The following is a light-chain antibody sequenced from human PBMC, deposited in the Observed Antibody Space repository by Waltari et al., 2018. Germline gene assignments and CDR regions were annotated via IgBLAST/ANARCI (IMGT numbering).Light chain of an antibody. CDR2: FVS. CDR3: ISYSATNSLDYV. J-gene: IGLJ1*01. Sequence: QSALTQPASVSGSPGQSVTISCTGTSSDVGGYDYVSWYQQHPGKAPQLLLSFVSDRPPGFCTRFSGSESGNAASLTLSGLRAEDEAVYFCISYSATNSLDYVFGTGTAVTVL. CDR1: SSDVGGYDY. V-gene: IGLV2-14*03.